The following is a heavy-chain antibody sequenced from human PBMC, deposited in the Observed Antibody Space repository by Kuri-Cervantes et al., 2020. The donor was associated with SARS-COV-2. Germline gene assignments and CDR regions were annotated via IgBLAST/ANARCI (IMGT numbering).Heavy chain of an antibody. CDR2: ISSSGSTI. V-gene: IGHV3-48*03. CDR3: AREIGTVIFDY. D-gene: IGHD4-17*01. CDR1: GFTVSSNY. J-gene: IGHJ4*02. Sequence: LSLTCAASGFTVSSNYMNWVRQAPGKGLEWVSYISSSGSTIYYAESVKGRFTISRDNAKNSLYLQMNSLRAEDTAVYYCAREIGTVIFDYWGQGTLVTVSS.